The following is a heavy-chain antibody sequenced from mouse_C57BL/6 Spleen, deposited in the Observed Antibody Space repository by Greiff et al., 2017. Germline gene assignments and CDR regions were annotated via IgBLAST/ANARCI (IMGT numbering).Heavy chain of an antibody. Sequence: QVHVKQPGAELVKPGASVKLSCKASGYTFTSYWMQWVKQRPGQGLEWIGEIDPSDSYTNYNQKFKGKATLTVDTSSSTAYMQLSSLTSEDSAVYYCARGNYLDYWGQGTTLTVSS. V-gene: IGHV1-50*01. J-gene: IGHJ2*01. CDR1: GYTFTSYW. CDR2: IDPSDSYT. CDR3: ARGNYLDY.